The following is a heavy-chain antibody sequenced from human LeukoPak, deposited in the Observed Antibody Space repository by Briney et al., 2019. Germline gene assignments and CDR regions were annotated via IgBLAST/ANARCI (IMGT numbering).Heavy chain of an antibody. V-gene: IGHV3-9*01. CDR3: AKGNGYSYELYFDY. Sequence: PGGSLRLSCAASGFIFDDYAMHWVRQAPGKGLEWVSGISWNSGTIGYADSVKGRFTISRDNAKNSLYLQMNNLRAEDTALYYCAKGNGYSYELYFDYWGQGILVTVSS. CDR1: GFIFDDYA. CDR2: ISWNSGTI. D-gene: IGHD5-18*01. J-gene: IGHJ4*02.